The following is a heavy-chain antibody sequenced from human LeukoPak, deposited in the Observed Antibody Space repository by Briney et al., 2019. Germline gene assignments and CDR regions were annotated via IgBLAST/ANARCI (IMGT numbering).Heavy chain of an antibody. V-gene: IGHV3-30*04. CDR1: EFTFISYT. CDR3: ARERGYSGYDSREYNYFDY. D-gene: IGHD5-12*01. Sequence: PGGSLRLSCAASEFTFISYTVHWVRQAPGKGLEWVALISYDGSYKYYADSVKGRFTISRDNSKNTLYLQMKSLRTEDTAVYYRARERGYSGYDSREYNYFDYWGQGTLVTVSS. J-gene: IGHJ4*02. CDR2: ISYDGSYK.